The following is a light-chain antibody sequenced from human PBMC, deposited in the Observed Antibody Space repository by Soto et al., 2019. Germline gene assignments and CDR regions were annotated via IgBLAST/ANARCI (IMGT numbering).Light chain of an antibody. CDR2: GAS. Sequence: IVLTQSPATLSVSPGERSTLSCRASQSVSSNLSWHQQRPCQAPRLLIYGASTRATGVPARFSGGGSGTEFTLTITSLQSEDFAVYWCQQYNNWPLTFGPGTRREIK. CDR3: QQYNNWPLT. CDR1: QSVSSN. V-gene: IGKV3D-15*01. J-gene: IGKJ5*01.